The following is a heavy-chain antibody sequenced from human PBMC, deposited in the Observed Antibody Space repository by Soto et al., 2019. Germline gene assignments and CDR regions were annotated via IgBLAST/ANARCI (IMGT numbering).Heavy chain of an antibody. Sequence: QVQLVESGGGLVKPGGSLRLSCAASGFTFSDYYMNWIRQAPGKGLEWVSYISSSGTTMYYADSVKGRFTISRDNAKNSLYLTIHSLRADDTAVYYCARARKWSFDPWGQGTLVTVSS. CDR2: ISSSGTTM. CDR3: ARARKWSFDP. CDR1: GFTFSDYY. D-gene: IGHD3-3*01. V-gene: IGHV3-11*01. J-gene: IGHJ5*02.